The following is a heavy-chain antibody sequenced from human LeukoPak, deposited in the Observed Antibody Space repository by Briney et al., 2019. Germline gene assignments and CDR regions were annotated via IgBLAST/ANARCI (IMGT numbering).Heavy chain of an antibody. D-gene: IGHD2-2*01. V-gene: IGHV3-21*01. CDR3: ANHLACGSTSCPSFDD. J-gene: IGHJ4*02. Sequence: GGSLRLSCTASGFTFNTYSMNWVRQAPGKGLEWVASISDRGSYNYYTGSVKGRFTITRDNAKNSLYLQMNSLRADDTAVYYCANHLACGSTSCPSFDDWGQGTLVTVSS. CDR1: GFTFNTYS. CDR2: ISDRGSYN.